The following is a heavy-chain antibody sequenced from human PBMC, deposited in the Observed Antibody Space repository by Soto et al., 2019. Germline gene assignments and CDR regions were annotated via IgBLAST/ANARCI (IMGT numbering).Heavy chain of an antibody. J-gene: IGHJ4*02. CDR1: AFSFNSYA. CDR2: ISYDGNNK. Sequence: QVPLVESGGGVVQPGRSLRLSCVAYAFSFNSYAMHWVRQGPGKGLEWVAVISYDGNNKWYADSVKGRFTISRDKYENTLYLQMTSLRAEDTAVYYCAKNYYGAGSYLMMDDYWGQGTLVTVSA. D-gene: IGHD3-10*01. CDR3: AKNYYGAGSYLMMDDY. V-gene: IGHV3-30*18.